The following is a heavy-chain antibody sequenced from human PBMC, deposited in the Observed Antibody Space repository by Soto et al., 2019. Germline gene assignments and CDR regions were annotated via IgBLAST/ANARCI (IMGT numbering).Heavy chain of an antibody. V-gene: IGHV3-21*01. Sequence: GGSLRLSCAASGFIFDIYSMTWVRQAPGKGLEWVSSISSSSSYIYYADSVKGRFTISRDNSENSLYLQMNSLRAEDTAVYYCARDLVAAAGRNNYYYYYMDVWGKGTTVTVSS. CDR2: ISSSSSYI. D-gene: IGHD6-13*01. J-gene: IGHJ6*03. CDR3: ARDLVAAAGRNNYYYYYMDV. CDR1: GFIFDIYS.